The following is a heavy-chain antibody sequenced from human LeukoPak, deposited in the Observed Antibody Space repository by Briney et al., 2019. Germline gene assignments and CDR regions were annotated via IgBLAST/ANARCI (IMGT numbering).Heavy chain of an antibody. CDR3: AKADQYYDFWSGYYTPYYFDY. J-gene: IGHJ4*02. CDR1: GFTFSRDW. Sequence: PGGSLRLSCAASGFTFSRDWMHWVRQAPGKGLVWVSRISDDGSITTYADSVQGRFTISRDNAKSTVFLQMNSLRAEDTAVYYCAKADQYYDFWSGYYTPYYFDYWGQGTLVTVSS. D-gene: IGHD3-3*01. CDR2: ISDDGSIT. V-gene: IGHV3-74*03.